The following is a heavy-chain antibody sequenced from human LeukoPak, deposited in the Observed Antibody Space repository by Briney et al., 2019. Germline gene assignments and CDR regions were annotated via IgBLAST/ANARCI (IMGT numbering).Heavy chain of an antibody. CDR1: GASINSGSYY. V-gene: IGHV4-61*09. CDR2: FYSSGST. J-gene: IGHJ4*02. Sequence: SETLSLTCTVSGASINSGSYYWSWIRQPAGKGLGFIGHFYSSGSTNYNPSLKSRVSISVDTSKNQFSLEVTSVTAADTAVYYCATDFGDSSGWYRFWGQGTLVAVSS. D-gene: IGHD6-19*01. CDR3: ATDFGDSSGWYRF.